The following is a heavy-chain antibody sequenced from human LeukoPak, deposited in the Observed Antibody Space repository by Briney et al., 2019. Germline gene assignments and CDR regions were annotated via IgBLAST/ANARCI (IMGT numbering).Heavy chain of an antibody. V-gene: IGHV5-10-1*01. CDR3: ASMIRGYYAMDV. CDR2: IDPSDSYT. J-gene: IGHJ6*02. D-gene: IGHD3-10*01. CDR1: GYSFTTYW. Sequence: GQSLSISCKGSGYSFTTYWISSVRQMPGKGLEWIGRIDPSDSYTKYNPSFQGHVTISADKSISTAYLQWSSLTASDSAMYYCASMIRGYYAMDVWGQGTPVTVSS.